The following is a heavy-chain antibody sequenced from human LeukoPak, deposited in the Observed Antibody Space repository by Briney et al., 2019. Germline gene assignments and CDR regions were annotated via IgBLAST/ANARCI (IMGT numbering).Heavy chain of an antibody. CDR2: IYYSGST. Sequence: PSETLSLTCTVSGGSISSYYWSWIRQPPGKGLEWIGYIYYSGSTNYNPSLKSRVTISVDTSKNQFSLKLSSVTAADTAVYYCARDQYYYGSGSYYYYYYGMDVWGQGTTVTVSS. D-gene: IGHD3-10*01. V-gene: IGHV4-59*01. CDR3: ARDQYYYGSGSYYYYYYGMDV. J-gene: IGHJ6*02. CDR1: GGSISSYY.